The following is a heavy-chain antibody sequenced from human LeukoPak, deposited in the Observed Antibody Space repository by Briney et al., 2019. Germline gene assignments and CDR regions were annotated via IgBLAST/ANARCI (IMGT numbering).Heavy chain of an antibody. CDR3: ARGHYTISYYYYMDV. D-gene: IGHD3-3*01. V-gene: IGHV1-2*02. CDR2: INPNSGGT. Sequence: ASVKVSCKASGYTFTGYYMHWVRQAPGQGLEWMGWINPNSGGTNYAQKFQGRVTMTRDTSISTAYMELSRLRSDDTAVYYCARGHYTISYYYYMDVWGKGTTVTVSS. J-gene: IGHJ6*03. CDR1: GYTFTGYY.